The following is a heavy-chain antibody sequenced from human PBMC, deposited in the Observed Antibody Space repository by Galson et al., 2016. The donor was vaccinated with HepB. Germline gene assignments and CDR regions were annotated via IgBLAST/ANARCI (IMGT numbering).Heavy chain of an antibody. J-gene: IGHJ6*02. CDR1: GFSFSSYA. V-gene: IGHV3-64*04. D-gene: IGHD3-3*01. Sequence: SLRLSCAGSGFSFSSYAMDWVRQAPGKGLEHLSAISSSGGRTYYADSVKGRFTISRDNVKNSLYLQMNSLRAEDTAVYYCARDREVPSWSVFSFDFSYYGMDVWGQGTTVTVSS. CDR2: ISSSGGRT. CDR3: ARDREVPSWSVFSFDFSYYGMDV.